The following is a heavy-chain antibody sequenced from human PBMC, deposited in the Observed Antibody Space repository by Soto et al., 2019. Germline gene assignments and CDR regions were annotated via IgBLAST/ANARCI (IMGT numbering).Heavy chain of an antibody. D-gene: IGHD6-13*01. Sequence: PGESLKISGQGFGYSFATSWIAWVRQMPGKGLEWMGIIYPADSDTRYSPSFQGQVTISADKSITTAYLQWSSLEASDTAMYYCARLYSSSPGFWGQGTLVTVSS. V-gene: IGHV5-51*01. J-gene: IGHJ4*02. CDR3: ARLYSSSPGF. CDR1: GYSFATSW. CDR2: IYPADSDT.